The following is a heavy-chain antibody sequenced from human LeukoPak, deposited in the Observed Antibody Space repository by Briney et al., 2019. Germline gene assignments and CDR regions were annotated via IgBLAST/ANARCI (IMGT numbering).Heavy chain of an antibody. D-gene: IGHD6-13*01. CDR3: ARGVSAAGMDY. Sequence: ASVNVSCKASGYTFTSYDINWVRQATGQGLEWMGWMNPNSGNTGYAQKFQGRVTITRNTSISTAYMELSSLRSEDTAVYYCARGVSAAGMDYWGQGTLVTVSS. J-gene: IGHJ4*02. CDR2: MNPNSGNT. V-gene: IGHV1-8*03. CDR1: GYTFTSYD.